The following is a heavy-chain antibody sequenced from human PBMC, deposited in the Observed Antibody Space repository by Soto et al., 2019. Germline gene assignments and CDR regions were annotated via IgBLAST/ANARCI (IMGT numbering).Heavy chain of an antibody. CDR1: GFTFDDYA. Sequence: VPLVESGGGLVQPGRSLRLSCAASGFTFDDYAMHWVRQAPGKGLEWVSGISWNSGSIGYADSVKGRFTISRDNAKNSLCLQMNSLRAEDTALYYCARRVVPPFYFDYWGQGILVTVSS. D-gene: IGHD2-15*01. V-gene: IGHV3-9*01. CDR2: ISWNSGSI. J-gene: IGHJ4*02. CDR3: ARRVVPPFYFDY.